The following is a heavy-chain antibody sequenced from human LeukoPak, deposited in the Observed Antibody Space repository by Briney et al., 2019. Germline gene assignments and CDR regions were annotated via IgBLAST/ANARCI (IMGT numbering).Heavy chain of an antibody. CDR1: GGSFSGYY. Sequence: SGTLSLSCAVYGGSFSGYYWSWIRQPPGKGLEWIADINHSGSTNYNPSLKCRVTISVDTYKNQFSLKLSAVTASDTAVYYCARGYSGPWGQGNLVTVSS. CDR3: ARGYSGP. J-gene: IGHJ5*02. D-gene: IGHD2-21*01. CDR2: INHSGST. V-gene: IGHV4-34*01.